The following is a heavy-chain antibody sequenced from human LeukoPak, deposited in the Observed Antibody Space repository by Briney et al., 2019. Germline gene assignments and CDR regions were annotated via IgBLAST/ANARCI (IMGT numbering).Heavy chain of an antibody. V-gene: IGHV3-21*01. CDR2: ISSSSSYI. Sequence: KPGGSLRLSCAASGFTFSSYSMNWVRQAPGKGLEWVSSISSSSSYIYYADSVKGRFTISRDNAKNSLYLQMNSLRAEDTAVYYCARVRYDILTSQRTTWGPWGSNWFDPWGQGTLVTVSS. CDR3: ARVRYDILTSQRTTWGPWGSNWFDP. CDR1: GFTFSSYS. J-gene: IGHJ5*02. D-gene: IGHD3-9*01.